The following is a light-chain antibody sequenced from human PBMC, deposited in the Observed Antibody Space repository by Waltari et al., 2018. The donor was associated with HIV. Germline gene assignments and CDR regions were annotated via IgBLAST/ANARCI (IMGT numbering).Light chain of an antibody. CDR2: KDK. CDR1: ALPKQF. J-gene: IGLJ1*01. V-gene: IGLV3-25*03. Sequence: YELTQSPSVSVSPGQTATINCFGDALPKQFASWYQHKPGQAPVLLISKDKERPSGIPDRFSGSGSGTTVTLTISGVRAEDEADYYCQSTDITGTYAVFGPGTKVTVL. CDR3: QSTDITGTYAV.